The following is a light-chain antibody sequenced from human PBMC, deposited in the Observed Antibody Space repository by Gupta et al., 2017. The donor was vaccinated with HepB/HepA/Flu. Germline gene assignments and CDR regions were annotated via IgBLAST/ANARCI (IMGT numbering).Light chain of an antibody. J-gene: IGKJ1*01. CDR1: QSVSSSY. V-gene: IGKV3-20*01. CDR2: GAS. Sequence: EIVLTQSPGTLSLSPGERVTLSCRASQSVSSSYLAWYQQKPGQAPRLLISGASTRATGIPDRFSGSGSGTDFTLTISRLEPEDFAVYYCQQYGSSFGTLGQGTKVEIK. CDR3: QQYGSSFGT.